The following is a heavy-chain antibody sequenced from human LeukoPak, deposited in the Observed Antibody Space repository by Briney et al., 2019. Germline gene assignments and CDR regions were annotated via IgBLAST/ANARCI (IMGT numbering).Heavy chain of an antibody. CDR1: GFTFGTFW. V-gene: IGHV3-7*01. Sequence: PGGSLRLSCEASGFTFGTFWMSWVRQAPGKGLEWVANINQGGETDYVDSVKGRFTIARDDSKNTLYLLMNSLRAEDTAVYYCARSGGGYSSGYFYWGQGTLVTVSS. D-gene: IGHD6-19*01. CDR2: INQGGET. CDR3: ARSGGGYSSGYFY. J-gene: IGHJ4*02.